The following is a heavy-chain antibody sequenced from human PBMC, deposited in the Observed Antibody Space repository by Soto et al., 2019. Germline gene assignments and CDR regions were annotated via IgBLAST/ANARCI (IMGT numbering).Heavy chain of an antibody. CDR3: AREVRDWYFDL. J-gene: IGHJ2*01. D-gene: IGHD1-1*01. Sequence: PGESLKISCKASGYTFTSYGISWVRQAPGQGLEWMGWISAYNGNTNYAQKLQGRVTMTTDTSTSTAYMELRSLRSDDTAVYYCAREVRDWYFDLWGRGTLVTVSS. CDR2: ISAYNGNT. V-gene: IGHV1-18*01. CDR1: GYTFTSYG.